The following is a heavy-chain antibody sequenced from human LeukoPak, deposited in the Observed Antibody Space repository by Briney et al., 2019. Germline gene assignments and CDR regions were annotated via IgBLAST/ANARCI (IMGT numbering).Heavy chain of an antibody. J-gene: IGHJ5*02. D-gene: IGHD5-12*01. Sequence: GESLKISCKASGYLFTNHWMGWVRPMPGKGLEWMGIIYPAYSDTRYSPYFQGQVTISADKSINTAYLQWRSLKASDTAIYYCARRGFVATTRNWFDPWGQGTLVTVSS. CDR1: GYLFTNHW. CDR3: ARRGFVATTRNWFDP. V-gene: IGHV5-51*01. CDR2: IYPAYSDT.